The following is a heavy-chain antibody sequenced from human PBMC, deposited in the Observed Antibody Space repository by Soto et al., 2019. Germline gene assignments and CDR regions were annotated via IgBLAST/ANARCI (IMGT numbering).Heavy chain of an antibody. CDR1: GGSISGYY. V-gene: IGHV4-59*01. CDR2: MYNTGST. Sequence: QVQLQESGPGLVKPSETLSLTCTVSGGSISGYYWSWIRQPPGKGLEWIGYMYNTGSTVYNPSFRSRVTISVDTSTNQCSLKLNSVTAADTAVYYCARDLWGYCGTDCYPLDVWGQGTTVTVSS. CDR3: ARDLWGYCGTDCYPLDV. D-gene: IGHD2-21*02. J-gene: IGHJ6*02.